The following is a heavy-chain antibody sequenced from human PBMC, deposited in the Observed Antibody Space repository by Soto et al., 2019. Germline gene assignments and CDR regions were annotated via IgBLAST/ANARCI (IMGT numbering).Heavy chain of an antibody. J-gene: IGHJ5*02. Sequence: QVTVKESGPVLVKPTETLTLTCTVSGFSLSNAGLGVSWIRQPPGKALEWLAHIFSNDEKSYSTSLKSRLTIXKXPPKSQVVLIMTNMDPVDTATYYCASTYTTSWYWFDPWGQGTLVTVSS. CDR3: ASTYTTSWYWFDP. V-gene: IGHV2-26*04. CDR2: IFSNDEK. CDR1: GFSLSNAGLG. D-gene: IGHD6-13*01.